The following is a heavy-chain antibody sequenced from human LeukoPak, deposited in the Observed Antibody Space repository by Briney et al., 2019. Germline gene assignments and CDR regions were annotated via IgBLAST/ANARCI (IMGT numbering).Heavy chain of an antibody. CDR2: ISGYNYKT. V-gene: IGHV1-18*04. CDR1: GYTLSSYG. CDR3: ARDHEGSPFWRDAFDI. Sequence: VASVKVSCKAFGYTLSSYGISWLRQAPGQGLEWIGWISGYNYKTKYAQTFQGRVAMTIDTSTKTVSMELRILRSDDTAVYYCARDHEGSPFWRDAFDIWGQGMMVTVSS. J-gene: IGHJ3*02. D-gene: IGHD3-3*01.